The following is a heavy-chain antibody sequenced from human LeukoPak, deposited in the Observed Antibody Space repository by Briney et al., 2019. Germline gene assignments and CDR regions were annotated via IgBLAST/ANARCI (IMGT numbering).Heavy chain of an antibody. D-gene: IGHD5-24*01. J-gene: IGHJ4*02. CDR2: ISYSGHT. V-gene: IGHV4-59*01. Sequence: SETLSLTCTVSGGSISDYYWSWIRQPPGKGLEWIAYISYSGHTDYNPSLKSRVTTSVDTSKNQFSLNLNSVTPADTAMYYCTRDRQDGYNYVDLWGQGTMVTVSS. CDR1: GGSISDYY. CDR3: TRDRQDGYNYVDL.